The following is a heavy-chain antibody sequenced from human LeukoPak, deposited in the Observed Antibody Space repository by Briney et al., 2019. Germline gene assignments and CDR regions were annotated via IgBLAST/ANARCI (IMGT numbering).Heavy chain of an antibody. J-gene: IGHJ4*02. CDR2: TYYRSKWSN. D-gene: IGHD2-2*01. V-gene: IGHV6-1*01. CDR1: GDSVSSNSAV. Sequence: SQTLSLTCAIFGDSVSSNSAVWNWIRQSPSRGLEWLGRTYYRSKWSNNYAVSVKSRIIINPDTSENQFSLQLNSMTPEDTAVYYCARGDQAFDYWGQGTLVTVSS. CDR3: ARGDQAFDY.